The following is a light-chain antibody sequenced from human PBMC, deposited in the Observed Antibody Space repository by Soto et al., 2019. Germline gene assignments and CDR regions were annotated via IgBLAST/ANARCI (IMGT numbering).Light chain of an antibody. CDR2: RAS. CDR1: QTIYSN. Sequence: EIGMTQSPATLSVSPGERATLSCRASQTIYSNVAWYQQRPGQPPRLLIYRASSRATGIPARFSGSGSGTEFTLTINSLQSEDFAVYYCQQYQNLWTFGQGTKVDI. J-gene: IGKJ1*01. CDR3: QQYQNLWT. V-gene: IGKV3-15*01.